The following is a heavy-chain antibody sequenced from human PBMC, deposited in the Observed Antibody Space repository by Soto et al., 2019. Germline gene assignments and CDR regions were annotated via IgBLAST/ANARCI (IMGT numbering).Heavy chain of an antibody. CDR1: GFTFSSYA. CDR2: ISYDGSNK. Sequence: QVQLVESGGGVVQPGRSLRLSCAASGFTFSSYAMHWVRQAPGRGLEWVAVISYDGSNKYYADSVKGRFTISRDNSKNTLYLQMNSLRAEDTAVYYCARTDSSSWYGRGAFDIWGQGTMVTVSS. D-gene: IGHD6-13*01. J-gene: IGHJ3*02. CDR3: ARTDSSSWYGRGAFDI. V-gene: IGHV3-30-3*01.